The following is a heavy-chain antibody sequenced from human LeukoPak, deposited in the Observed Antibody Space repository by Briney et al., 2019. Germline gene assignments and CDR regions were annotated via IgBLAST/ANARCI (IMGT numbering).Heavy chain of an antibody. CDR1: GYTFTSYD. J-gene: IGHJ6*03. D-gene: IGHD5-18*01. Sequence: ASVKVSCKASGYTFTSYDINWVRQATGQGLEWMGWMNPNSGNTGYAQKFQGRVTMTRNTSISTTYMELSSLRSEDTAVYYCARDNGGTAMAYYYYYYMDVWGKGTTVTISS. V-gene: IGHV1-8*01. CDR3: ARDNGGTAMAYYYYYYMDV. CDR2: MNPNSGNT.